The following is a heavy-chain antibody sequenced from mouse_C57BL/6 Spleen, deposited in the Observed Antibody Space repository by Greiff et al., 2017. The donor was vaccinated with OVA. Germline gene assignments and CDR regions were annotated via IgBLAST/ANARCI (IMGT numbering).Heavy chain of an antibody. V-gene: IGHV5-6*01. D-gene: IGHD1-1*02. Sequence: EVKLVESGGDLVKPGGSLKLSCAASGFTFSSYGMSWVRQTPDKRLEWVATISSGGSYTYYPDSVKGRFTISRDNAKNTLYLQMSSLKSEDTAMYYCAREGVGRGYYFDYWGQGTTLTVSS. J-gene: IGHJ2*01. CDR2: ISSGGSYT. CDR1: GFTFSSYG. CDR3: AREGVGRGYYFDY.